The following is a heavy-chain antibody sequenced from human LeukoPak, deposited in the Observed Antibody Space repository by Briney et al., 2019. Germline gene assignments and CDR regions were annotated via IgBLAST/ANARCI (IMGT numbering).Heavy chain of an antibody. CDR2: IIPIFGTA. CDR3: ARRYYLNAFDM. CDR1: GGTFSSYA. Sequence: GASVKVSCKATGGTFSSYAISWVRQATGQGLEWMGGIIPIFGTANYPQKFQGRVTITADKSTSTAYMELSSLRSEDTAVYYCARRYYLNAFDMWGQGTMVTVSS. J-gene: IGHJ3*02. V-gene: IGHV1-69*06. D-gene: IGHD3-10*01.